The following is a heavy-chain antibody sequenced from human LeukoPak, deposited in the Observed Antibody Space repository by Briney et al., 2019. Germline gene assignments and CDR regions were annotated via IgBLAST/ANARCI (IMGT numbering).Heavy chain of an antibody. CDR1: GYSFSTFD. V-gene: IGHV1-8*01. CDR3: ARGGILVQGVTILYGMDV. Sequence: ASLKVSCKTSGYSFSTFDFNWVRQATGQGLEWMGWMNPNSGNTNYEQKFQGRLTMTRDTSISTAYMELSSLRSEDTAVYYCARGGILVQGVTILYGMDVWGQGTTVTVSS. D-gene: IGHD3-10*01. CDR2: MNPNSGNT. J-gene: IGHJ6*02.